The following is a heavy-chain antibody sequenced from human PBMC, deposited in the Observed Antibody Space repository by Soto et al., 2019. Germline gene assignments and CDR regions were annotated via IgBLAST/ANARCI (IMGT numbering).Heavy chain of an antibody. CDR2: INSDGSST. CDR1: GFTFSSYW. V-gene: IGHV3-74*01. Sequence: GGSLRLSCAASGFTFSSYWMHWVRQAPGKGLVWVSRINSDGSSTSYADSVKGRFTISRDNAKNTLYLQMNSLRAEDTAVYYCARDIRGYDYGAYYYGMDVWGQGTTVTVSS. CDR3: ARDIRGYDYGAYYYGMDV. J-gene: IGHJ6*02. D-gene: IGHD5-12*01.